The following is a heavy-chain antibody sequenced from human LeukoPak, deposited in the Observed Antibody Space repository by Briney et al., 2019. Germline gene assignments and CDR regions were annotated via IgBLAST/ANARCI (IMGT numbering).Heavy chain of an antibody. CDR2: INPNSGGT. J-gene: IGHJ3*02. D-gene: IGHD6-19*01. V-gene: IGHV1-2*02. CDR1: GYTFTGYY. CDR3: ASGVGKQWLVSPTDDDAFDI. Sequence: ASVTVSCKASGYTFTGYYMHWVRQAPGQGLEWMGWINPNSGGTNYPQKLQGRVTMTRDTSISTAYMELSRLRSDDTAVYDCASGVGKQWLVSPTDDDAFDIWGQGTMVSVSS.